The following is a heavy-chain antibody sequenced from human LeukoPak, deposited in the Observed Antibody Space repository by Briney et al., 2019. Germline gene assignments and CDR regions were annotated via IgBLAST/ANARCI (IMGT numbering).Heavy chain of an antibody. CDR2: IKGDGSHT. J-gene: IGHJ5*02. CDR1: GFTFSNYW. D-gene: IGHD4-17*01. Sequence: PGGSLRLSCAASGFTFSNYWMHWVRQAPGKGLVWVSRIKGDGSHTIYADSVKGRFTISRDNSKNTLYLQMNSLRAEDTAVYYCARQDDYGDYSFDPWGQGTLVTVSS. V-gene: IGHV3-74*01. CDR3: ARQDDYGDYSFDP.